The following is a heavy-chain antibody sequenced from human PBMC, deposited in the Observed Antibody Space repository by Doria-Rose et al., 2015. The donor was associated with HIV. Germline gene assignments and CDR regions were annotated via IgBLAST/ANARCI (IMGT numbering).Heavy chain of an antibody. CDR1: GFSFESYA. D-gene: IGHD2-2*03. Sequence: VQLVQSGGGLVQPGRSLRLSCVGSGFSFESYAMHWVRLAPGKGLEWVAGISWDSGAKGNADSVEGRFTISRDNAKKSVYLEMGSLRPEDTAFYYCAKAPIIGSKYYFYMDVWGKGTSVTVSS. CDR2: ISWDSGAK. J-gene: IGHJ6*03. CDR3: AKAPIIGSKYYFYMDV. V-gene: IGHV3-9*01.